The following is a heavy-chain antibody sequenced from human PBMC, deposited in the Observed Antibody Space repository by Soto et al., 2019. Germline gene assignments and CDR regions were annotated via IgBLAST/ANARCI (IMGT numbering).Heavy chain of an antibody. D-gene: IGHD3-3*01. J-gene: IGHJ3*02. CDR2: INPATGAA. V-gene: IGHV1-2*02. CDR3: ARGGGVGVAGSAAFEM. CDR1: GYPVTAYY. Sequence: QLHLVQSGAVVKKPGASVTVSCSASGYPVTAYYMHWVRQAPGRGLEWMGGINPATGAAKYTQTVQGRVTLTRDTSTSTVFMELSGLTSEDTAVFSCARGGGVGVAGSAAFEMWGQGTLVTVSS.